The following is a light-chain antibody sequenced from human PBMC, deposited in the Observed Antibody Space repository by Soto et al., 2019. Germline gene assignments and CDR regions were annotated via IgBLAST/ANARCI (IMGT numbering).Light chain of an antibody. Sequence: QLVLTQPPSASGTPGQRVTISCSGSSSNIGSNTVNWYQQLPGTAPKLLIYSNNQRPSGVPDRSSGSKSGTSASLAISGLQSEDEADYYCAAWDDSTYVFGTGTKVTVL. CDR1: SSNIGSNT. V-gene: IGLV1-44*01. CDR3: AAWDDSTYV. CDR2: SNN. J-gene: IGLJ1*01.